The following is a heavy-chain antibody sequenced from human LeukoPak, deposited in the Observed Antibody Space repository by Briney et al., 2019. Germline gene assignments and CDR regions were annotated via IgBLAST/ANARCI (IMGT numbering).Heavy chain of an antibody. J-gene: IGHJ5*02. CDR2: IYYSGST. V-gene: IGHV4-59*01. CDR3: ARASSGWYNWFDP. D-gene: IGHD6-19*01. CDR1: GGSISSYY. Sequence: SETLSLTCTVSGGSISSYYWSWIRQPPGKGLEWIGYIYYSGSTNFNPSLKSRVTISVDTSKNQFSLKLSSVTAADTAVYYCARASSGWYNWFDPWGQGTLVTVSS.